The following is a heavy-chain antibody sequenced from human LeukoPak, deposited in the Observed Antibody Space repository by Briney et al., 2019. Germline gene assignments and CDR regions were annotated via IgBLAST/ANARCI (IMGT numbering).Heavy chain of an antibody. Sequence: GGSLRLSCAASGFTFSSYAMSWVRQAPGKGQEWVSAISGSGGSTYYADSVKGRFTISRDNSKNTLYLQMNSLRAEDTAVYYCAKGMRYSSGWFFDYWGQGTLVTVSS. V-gene: IGHV3-23*01. J-gene: IGHJ4*02. CDR3: AKGMRYSSGWFFDY. CDR2: ISGSGGST. CDR1: GFTFSSYA. D-gene: IGHD6-19*01.